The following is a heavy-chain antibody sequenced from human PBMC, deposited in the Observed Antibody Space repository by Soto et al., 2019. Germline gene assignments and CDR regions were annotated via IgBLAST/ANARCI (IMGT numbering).Heavy chain of an antibody. D-gene: IGHD3-10*01. J-gene: IGHJ3*02. V-gene: IGHV3-30-3*01. CDR3: ARDVSVVRGIRDAFDI. CDR2: ISYDGSNK. Sequence: GGSLRLSCAASGFTFSSYAMHWVRQAPGKGLEWVAVISYDGSNKYYADSVKGRFTISRDNSKNTLYLQMNSLRAEDTAVYYCARDVSVVRGIRDAFDIWGQGTMVTVSS. CDR1: GFTFSSYA.